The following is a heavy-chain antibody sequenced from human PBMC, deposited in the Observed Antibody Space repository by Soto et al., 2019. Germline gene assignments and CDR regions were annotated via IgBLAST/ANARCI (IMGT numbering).Heavy chain of an antibody. CDR2: IQSKTDGGTI. CDR1: GFTFSNTW. CDR3: TTIPLGYCSSTSCYSYFDY. V-gene: IGHV3-15*07. Sequence: NPGGSLRLSCAASGFTFSNTWMNWVRQAPGKGLEWVGRIQSKTDGGTIDYAAPVKGRFTISRDDSKNTLYLQMNSLKTEDTAVYYCTTIPLGYCSSTSCYSYFDYWGQGTLVTVSS. D-gene: IGHD2-2*01. J-gene: IGHJ4*02.